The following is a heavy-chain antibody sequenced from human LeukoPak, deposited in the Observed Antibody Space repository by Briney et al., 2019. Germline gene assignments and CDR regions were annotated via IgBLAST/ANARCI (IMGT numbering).Heavy chain of an antibody. J-gene: IGHJ4*02. CDR3: ARLFDS. CDR2: INYSRTT. V-gene: IGHV4-39*01. Sequence: PSETLSLTCTVSGGAISNDNFYWGWVRQPPGKGLEWVGSINYSRTTYYNPSLRGRVSISVDTSRTQFFLRLSSVTAADTAVYYCARLFDSWGQGTLVTVSS. CDR1: GGAISNDNFY.